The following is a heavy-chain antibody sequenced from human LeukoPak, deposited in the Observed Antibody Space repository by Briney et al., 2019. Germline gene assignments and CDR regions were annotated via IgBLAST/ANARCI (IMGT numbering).Heavy chain of an antibody. V-gene: IGHV3-23*01. D-gene: IGHD3-10*01. CDR2: ISGSGGST. CDR1: GFTFSSYA. J-gene: IGHJ3*02. Sequence: PGGSLRLSCAASGFTFSSYAMSWVRQAPGKGLEWVSAISGSGGSTYYADSVKGRFTISRDDSKNTAYLQMNSLKTEDTAVYYCSRHILLWFGEPTYDAFDIWGQGTMVTVSS. CDR3: SRHILLWFGEPTYDAFDI.